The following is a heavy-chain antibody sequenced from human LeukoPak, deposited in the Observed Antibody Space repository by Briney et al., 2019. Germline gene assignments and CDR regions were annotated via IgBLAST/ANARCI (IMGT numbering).Heavy chain of an antibody. CDR1: RFSFSDYD. J-gene: IGHJ3*02. D-gene: IGHD1-1*01. V-gene: IGHV3-30*18. Sequence: GGSLRLSCRASRFSFSDYDMHWVRQAPGKGLEWEAVISYDGSRKHYGDSVKGRFTISRDNSKNTLYLQMNSLRAEDTAVYFCAKYAYNWNAPDGFDMWGQGTMVIVSS. CDR3: AKYAYNWNAPDGFDM. CDR2: ISYDGSRK.